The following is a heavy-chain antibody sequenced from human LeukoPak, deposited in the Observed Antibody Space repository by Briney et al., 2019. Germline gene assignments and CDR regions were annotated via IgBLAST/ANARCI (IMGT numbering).Heavy chain of an antibody. V-gene: IGHV4-34*01. Sequence: SETPSLTCAVYGGSFSGYYWSWIRQPPGKGLEWIGEINHSGSTNYNPSLKSRVTISVDTSKNRFSLKLSSVTAADTAVYYCARGRSDYLRYYFDHWGQGTLVTVSS. D-gene: IGHD3-22*01. CDR1: GGSFSGYY. CDR2: INHSGST. J-gene: IGHJ4*02. CDR3: ARGRSDYLRYYFDH.